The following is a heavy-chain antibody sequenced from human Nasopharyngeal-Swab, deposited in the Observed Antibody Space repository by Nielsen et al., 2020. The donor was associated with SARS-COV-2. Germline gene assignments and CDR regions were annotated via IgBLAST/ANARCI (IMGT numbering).Heavy chain of an antibody. CDR1: GYTFTDYS. J-gene: IGHJ3*01. CDR3: ARSGGVGIVAFDV. Sequence: ASVKVSCKASGYTFTDYSIHWVRQAPGQGLEWMGRINPNSSDTNSAQKFQGRLTMTTDTSISTAYMELSRLTSDDTVVYYCARSGGVGIVAFDVWGQGTMVTVSS. CDR2: INPNSSDT. V-gene: IGHV1-2*05. D-gene: IGHD2-21*01.